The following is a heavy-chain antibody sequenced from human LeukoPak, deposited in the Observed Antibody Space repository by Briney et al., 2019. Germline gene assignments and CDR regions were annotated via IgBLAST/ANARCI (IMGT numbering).Heavy chain of an antibody. V-gene: IGHV1-2*02. J-gene: IGHJ4*02. CDR3: ARGGAVAEY. Sequence: GASVKVSCKASGYTFSGYYTHWVRQAPGQGLEWMGWINPNSGDTNYAQKFQGRVTMTRDTSINTAYMELSRLRSDDTAVYYCARGGAVAEYWGQGTLVTVSS. D-gene: IGHD6-19*01. CDR1: GYTFSGYY. CDR2: INPNSGDT.